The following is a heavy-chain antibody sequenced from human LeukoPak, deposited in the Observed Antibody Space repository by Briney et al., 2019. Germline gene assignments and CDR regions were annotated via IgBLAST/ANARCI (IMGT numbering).Heavy chain of an antibody. J-gene: IGHJ4*02. D-gene: IGHD2-2*01. V-gene: IGHV1-69*05. CDR1: GGTFSSYA. CDR3: PRCGLGSSTSCSLDY. CDR2: IIPIFGTA. Sequence: SVKVSCKASGGTFSSYAISWVRQAPGQGLEWMGGIIPIFGTANYAQKFQGRVTITTDESTSTAYMELSSLRSQDTAVYYCPRCGLGSSTSCSLDYWGQGTLVTVSS.